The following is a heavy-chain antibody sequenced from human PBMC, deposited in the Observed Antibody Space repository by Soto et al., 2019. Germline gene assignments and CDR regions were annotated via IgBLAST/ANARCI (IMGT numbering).Heavy chain of an antibody. Sequence: EVQLVESEGGLVQPGGSLRLSCEASGFIFTTSDMSWVRQAPGKGLEWISSITITGDTTHYADSVKGRFTISRDNSRKPVDLQRNSLRVHDTAVYYGAKGGGGDHGYWGQGTLVAVSS. D-gene: IGHD2-21*02. V-gene: IGHV3-23*04. CDR1: GFIFTTSD. J-gene: IGHJ4*02. CDR3: AKGGGGDHGY. CDR2: ITITGDTT.